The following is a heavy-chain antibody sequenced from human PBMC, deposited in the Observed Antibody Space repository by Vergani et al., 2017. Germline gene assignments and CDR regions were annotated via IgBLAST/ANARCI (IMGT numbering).Heavy chain of an antibody. CDR3: ARQATVTTLVNYFDY. Sequence: EVQLVQSGAEVKKPGESLKISCKGSGYSFTSYWIGWVRQMPGKGLEWMGIIYPGDSDTRYSPSFRGQVTISADKSISTAYLQWSSLKASDTAMYYCARQATVTTLVNYFDYWGQGTLVTVAS. D-gene: IGHD4-11*01. J-gene: IGHJ4*02. CDR1: GYSFTSYW. V-gene: IGHV5-51*01. CDR2: IYPGDSDT.